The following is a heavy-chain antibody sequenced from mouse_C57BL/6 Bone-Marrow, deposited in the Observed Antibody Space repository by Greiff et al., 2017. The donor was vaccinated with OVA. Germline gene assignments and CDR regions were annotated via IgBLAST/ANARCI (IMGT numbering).Heavy chain of an antibody. V-gene: IGHV14-2*01. CDR1: GFNIKDYY. J-gene: IGHJ2*01. Sequence: EVQLQQSGAELVKPGASVKLSCTASGFNIKDYYMHWVKQRTEQGLEWIGRIDPADGETKYAQKFEGTATITADTSSNTAYLQLSSLTSEDTAVYYCARDDYAVDYWGQGTTLTVSS. D-gene: IGHD2-4*01. CDR2: IDPADGET. CDR3: ARDDYAVDY.